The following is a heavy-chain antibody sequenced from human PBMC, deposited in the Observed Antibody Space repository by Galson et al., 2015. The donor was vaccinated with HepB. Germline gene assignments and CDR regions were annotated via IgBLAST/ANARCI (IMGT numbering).Heavy chain of an antibody. Sequence: SLRLSCAAPGFTFSNAWMSWVRQAPGKGLEWVGRIKSKTDGGTTDYAAPVKGRFTISRDDSKNTLYLQMNSLKTEDTAVYYCTTPRSSWYRDFDYWGQGTLVTVSS. CDR1: GFTFSNAW. V-gene: IGHV3-15*01. CDR3: TTPRSSWYRDFDY. CDR2: IKSKTDGGTT. D-gene: IGHD6-13*01. J-gene: IGHJ4*02.